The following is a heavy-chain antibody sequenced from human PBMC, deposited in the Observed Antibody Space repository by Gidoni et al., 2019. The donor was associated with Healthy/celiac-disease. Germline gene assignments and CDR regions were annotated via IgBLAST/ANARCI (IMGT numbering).Heavy chain of an antibody. CDR1: GFTFSSYG. CDR3: ARGSYGSGSYSYYGMDV. V-gene: IGHV3-33*01. CDR2: IWYDGSNK. J-gene: IGHJ6*02. D-gene: IGHD3-10*01. Sequence: QVQLVESGGGVVQPGRSLRLSCAASGFTFSSYGMHWVRQAPGKGLGWVAVIWYDGSNKYYADSVKGRFTISRDNSKNTLYLQMNSLRAEDTAVYYCARGSYGSGSYSYYGMDVWGQGTTVTVSS.